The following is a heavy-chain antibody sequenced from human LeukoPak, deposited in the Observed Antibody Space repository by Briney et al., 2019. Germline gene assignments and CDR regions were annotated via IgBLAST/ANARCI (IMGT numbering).Heavy chain of an antibody. CDR1: GGSFTSYP. Sequence: GSSVKISCKASGGSFTSYPISWVRQAPGQGLEWMGGILPVFGTPNYAQGFQGRGTITADESTSTAFMDLTSLRSEDTAVYYCARELAAAGFDYWGQGTLVTVSS. D-gene: IGHD6-13*01. V-gene: IGHV1-69*01. J-gene: IGHJ4*02. CDR3: ARELAAAGFDY. CDR2: ILPVFGTP.